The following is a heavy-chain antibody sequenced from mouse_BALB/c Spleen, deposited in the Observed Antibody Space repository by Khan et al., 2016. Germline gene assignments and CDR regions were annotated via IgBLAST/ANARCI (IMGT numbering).Heavy chain of an antibody. CDR3: AREGITTVVTKGLDY. CDR1: AYAFTSYN. Sequence: LQQSGPELVKPGASVKVSCKASAYAFTSYNMFWVKQSHGKSLEWIGYIDPYNGDTNYNQNFKGKATLTVDKSSSTAYMHLNSLTSEDSAVYYCAREGITTVVTKGLDYWGQGTTLTVSS. V-gene: IGHV1S135*01. J-gene: IGHJ2*01. D-gene: IGHD1-1*01. CDR2: IDPYNGDT.